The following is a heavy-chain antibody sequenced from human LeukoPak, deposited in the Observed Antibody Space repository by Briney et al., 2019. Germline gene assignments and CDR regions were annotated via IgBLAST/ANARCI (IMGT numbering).Heavy chain of an antibody. CDR3: AKGSGSSLDIDY. CDR2: IRNDGSKK. V-gene: IGHV3-30*02. CDR1: GFTFSSFG. D-gene: IGHD5-18*01. Sequence: GGSLRLSCEASGFTFSSFGMHWVRQAPGKGLEWVASIRNDGSKKYYADSVKGRFTISRDNSKNTLYLQMNSLRAEDTAVYYCAKGSGSSLDIDYWGQGTLVTVSS. J-gene: IGHJ4*02.